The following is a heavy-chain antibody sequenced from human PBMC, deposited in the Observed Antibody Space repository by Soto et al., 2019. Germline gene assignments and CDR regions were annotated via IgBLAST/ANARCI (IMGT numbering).Heavy chain of an antibody. D-gene: IGHD6-19*01. Sequence: EVQLLESGGGLVQPGGSLRLSCAASGFTFSSYAMSWVRQAPGKGLEWVSAISASGGSTYYADSVKGRFTISRDNSKNTLYLQMNSLRAEDTDVYYCAVEFLRGLAVAGFDFWGQGTLVTVSS. CDR3: AVEFLRGLAVAGFDF. J-gene: IGHJ4*02. CDR1: GFTFSSYA. CDR2: ISASGGST. V-gene: IGHV3-23*01.